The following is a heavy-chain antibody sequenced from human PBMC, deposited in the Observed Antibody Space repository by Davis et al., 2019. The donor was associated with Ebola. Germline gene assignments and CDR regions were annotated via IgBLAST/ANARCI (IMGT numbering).Heavy chain of an antibody. CDR3: ARDSDDYSFDY. D-gene: IGHD4-11*01. J-gene: IGHJ4*02. V-gene: IGHV3-74*01. Sequence: GESLKISCAASGFTFNTYWMHWVRQAPGKGLVWVSRISSDGGITTYADSVKGRFTISRGNAKNTLYLQMNSLGAEDTAVYYCARDSDDYSFDYWGQGTLVTVSS. CDR2: ISSDGGIT. CDR1: GFTFNTYW.